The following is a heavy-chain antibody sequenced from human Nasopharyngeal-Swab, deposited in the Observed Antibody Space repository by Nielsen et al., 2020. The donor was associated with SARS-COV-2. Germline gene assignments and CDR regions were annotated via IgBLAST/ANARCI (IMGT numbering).Heavy chain of an antibody. CDR2: IYPGDSDT. D-gene: IGHD3-16*01. Sequence: KVSCKGSGYSFTSYWIGWVRQMPGKGLEWMGIIYPGDSDTRYSPSFQGQVTISADKSISTAYLQWSSLKASDTAMYYCAGFKVGKKEEEGESGGQGKRGAVSS. CDR1: GYSFTSYW. V-gene: IGHV5-51*01. J-gene: IGHJ3*01. CDR3: AGFKVGKKEEEGES.